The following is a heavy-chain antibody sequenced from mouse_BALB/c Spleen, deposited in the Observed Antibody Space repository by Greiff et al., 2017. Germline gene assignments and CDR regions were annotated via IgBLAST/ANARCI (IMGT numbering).Heavy chain of an antibody. J-gene: IGHJ1*01. CDR2: IRNKANGYTT. CDR3: ARDITDGYYRYFDV. D-gene: IGHD2-3*01. Sequence: EVKLVESGGGLVQPGGSLRLSCATSGFTFTDYYMSWVRQPPGKALEWLGFIRNKANGYTTEYSASVKGRFTISRDNSQSILYLQMNTLRAEDSATYYCARDITDGYYRYFDVWGAGTTVTVSS. V-gene: IGHV7-3*02. CDR1: GFTFTDYY.